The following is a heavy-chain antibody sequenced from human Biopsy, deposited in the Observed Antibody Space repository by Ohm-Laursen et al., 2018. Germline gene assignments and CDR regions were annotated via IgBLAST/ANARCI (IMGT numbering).Heavy chain of an antibody. CDR1: VGSFSGYY. J-gene: IGHJ6*02. D-gene: IGHD4-11*01. CDR2: IYYSVMT. Sequence: SDTLSLTCAVYVGSFSGYYWSWIRQPPDKGLEWIGHIYYSVMTNYNPSLQSRVSISVDTSRNQVSLTLSSVTAADTAVYYCARDSGILNYGNFKYYHYYGMDVWGQGTKVTVSS. V-gene: IGHV4-59*01. CDR3: ARDSGILNYGNFKYYHYYGMDV.